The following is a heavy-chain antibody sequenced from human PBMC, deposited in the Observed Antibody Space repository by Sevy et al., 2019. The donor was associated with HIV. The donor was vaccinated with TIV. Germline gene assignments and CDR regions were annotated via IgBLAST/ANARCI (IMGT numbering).Heavy chain of an antibody. J-gene: IGHJ4*02. CDR2: IYHSGST. V-gene: IGHV4-38-2*02. D-gene: IGHD1-26*01. CDR3: ARDLPNTFIVGATGGGY. Sequence: SETLSLTCAVSGYSISSGYYWGWIRQPPGKGLEWIGSIYHSGSTYYNPSLKSRVTISVDTSKNQFSLKLSSVTAADTAVYYCARDLPNTFIVGATGGGYWGQGTLVTVSS. CDR1: GYSISSGYY.